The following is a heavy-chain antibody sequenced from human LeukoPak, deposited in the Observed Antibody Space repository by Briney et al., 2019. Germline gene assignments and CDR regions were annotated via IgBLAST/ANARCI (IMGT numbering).Heavy chain of an antibody. CDR3: AGDLSGRGIAAAGTQHNYYYYGMDV. CDR2: IIPILGIA. V-gene: IGHV1-69*04. Sequence: GASVTVSCKASGYTFTAYYMHWVRQAPGQGLEWMGRIIPILGIANYAQKFQGRVTITADKSTSTAYMELSSLRSEDTAVYYCAGDLSGRGIAAAGTQHNYYYYGMDVWGQGTTVTVSS. J-gene: IGHJ6*02. D-gene: IGHD6-13*01. CDR1: GYTFTAYY.